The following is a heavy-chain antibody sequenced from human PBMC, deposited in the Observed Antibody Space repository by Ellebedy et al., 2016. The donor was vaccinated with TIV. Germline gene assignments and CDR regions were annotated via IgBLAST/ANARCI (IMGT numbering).Heavy chain of an antibody. Sequence: GESLKISCAASGFTFTTYWMSWVRQAPGKGLEWVANMNQVGSEKYYVDSVKGRFIISRDNAQNSLYLHMNNLRAEDTAVYYCARDPNSPGDTGYGDYWGQGVVVTVST. J-gene: IGHJ4*02. V-gene: IGHV3-7*03. D-gene: IGHD5-12*01. CDR3: ARDPNSPGDTGYGDY. CDR2: MNQVGSEK. CDR1: GFTFTTYW.